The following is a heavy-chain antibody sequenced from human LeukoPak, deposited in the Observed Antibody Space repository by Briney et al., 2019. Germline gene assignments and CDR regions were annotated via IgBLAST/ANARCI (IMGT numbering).Heavy chain of an antibody. J-gene: IGHJ5*01. Sequence: GGSLRLSCVASGFTLSTYWMSWVRQAPGKGLEWVANIKQDGSEKYYVESVRGRFTISRDNAKNSLYLQMNSLGAEDTALYYCARVRGNSWSDCWGQGTLVTVSS. CDR3: ARVRGNSWSDC. V-gene: IGHV3-7*01. CDR1: GFTLSTYW. CDR2: IKQDGSEK.